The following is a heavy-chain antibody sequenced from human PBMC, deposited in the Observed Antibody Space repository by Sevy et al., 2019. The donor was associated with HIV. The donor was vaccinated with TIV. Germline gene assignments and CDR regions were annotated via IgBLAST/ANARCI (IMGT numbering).Heavy chain of an antibody. J-gene: IGHJ3*02. D-gene: IGHD3-22*01. CDR2: IYDTNYGSGGGT. CDR3: AGGRYDSSGSFDAFDI. Sequence: GGSLRLSCKPSGFTFISYAMNWVRQVPGKGLDWVSTIYDTNYGSGGGTYYADSVKGRFTISRDTSKTTVYLQTNSLRTDDTAVYYCAGGRYDSSGSFDAFDIWGQGTMVTVSS. CDR1: GFTFISYA. V-gene: IGHV3-23*01.